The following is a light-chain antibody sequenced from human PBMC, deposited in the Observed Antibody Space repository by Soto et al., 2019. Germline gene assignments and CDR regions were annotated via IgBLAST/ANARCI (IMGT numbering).Light chain of an antibody. J-gene: IGKJ1*01. CDR1: QSISSW. CDR2: KAS. V-gene: IGKV1-5*03. Sequence: DIQMTQSPSTLSASVGDRVTITCRASQSISSWLAWYQQKPGKAPNLLIYKASTLESGVPSRFSGSGSGTEFTLTISSLQPDDFATYYCQQYRGYPLTFGQGTKVEIK. CDR3: QQYRGYPLT.